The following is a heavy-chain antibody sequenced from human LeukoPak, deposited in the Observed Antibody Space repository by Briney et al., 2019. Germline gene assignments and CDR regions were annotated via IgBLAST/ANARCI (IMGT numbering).Heavy chain of an antibody. J-gene: IGHJ5*02. CDR1: GGSISSYY. CDR3: ARDGGTYYYDWFDP. Sequence: SETLSLTCTVSGGSISSYYWSWIRQPPGKGLEWIGYIYYSGSTNYNPSLKSRVTISIDTSKNQFSLNLSSVTAADTAVYYCARDGGTYYYDWFDPWGQGTLVTVSS. V-gene: IGHV4-59*12. CDR2: IYYSGST. D-gene: IGHD1-26*01.